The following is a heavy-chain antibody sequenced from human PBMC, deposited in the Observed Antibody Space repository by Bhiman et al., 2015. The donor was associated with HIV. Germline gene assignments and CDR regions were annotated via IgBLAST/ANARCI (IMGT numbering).Heavy chain of an antibody. CDR3: AREPGGTTEGRFDY. CDR1: GFTFSSYT. J-gene: IGHJ4*02. V-gene: IGHV3-21*03. CDR2: ISSSSSYI. D-gene: IGHD1-7*01. Sequence: EVQLVESGGVVVQPGGSLRLSCAASGFTFSSYTMNWVRQAPGKGLEWVSSISSSSSYIYYADSVKGRFTISRDNAKNSLSLQMNSLRAEDTAVYYCAREPGGTTEGRFDYWGQGTLVTVSS.